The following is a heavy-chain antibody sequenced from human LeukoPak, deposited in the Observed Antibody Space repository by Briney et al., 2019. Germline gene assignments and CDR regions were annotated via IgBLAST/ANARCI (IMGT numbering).Heavy chain of an antibody. D-gene: IGHD6-19*01. CDR3: ASTSIAVAGTPYDY. CDR2: INPNSGGT. V-gene: IGHV1-2*02. Sequence: GASVKVSCKASGYTFTGYYMHWVRQAPGQGLEWMGWINPNSGGTNYAQKFQGRVTMTRDTSISTAYMELSRLRSDDTAVYYCASTSIAVAGTPYDYWGQGTLVTVSS. CDR1: GYTFTGYY. J-gene: IGHJ4*02.